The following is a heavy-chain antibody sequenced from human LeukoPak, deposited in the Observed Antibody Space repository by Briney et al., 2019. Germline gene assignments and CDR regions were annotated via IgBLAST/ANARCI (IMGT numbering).Heavy chain of an antibody. Sequence: PGGSLRLSCAASGFTFSSYAMSWVRQAPGKGLEWVGRIKSKTDGGTTDYAAPVKGRFTISRDDSKNTLYLQMNSLKTEDTAVYYCTTGLGRGGFDIWGQGTMVTVSS. CDR3: TTGLGRGGFDI. CDR1: GFTFSSYA. D-gene: IGHD7-27*01. CDR2: IKSKTDGGTT. V-gene: IGHV3-15*01. J-gene: IGHJ3*02.